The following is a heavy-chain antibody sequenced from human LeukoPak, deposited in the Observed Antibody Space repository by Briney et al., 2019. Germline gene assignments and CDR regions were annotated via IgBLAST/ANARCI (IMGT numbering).Heavy chain of an antibody. J-gene: IGHJ4*02. Sequence: GGSLRLSCAASGFTFSSYWMSWVRQAPGKGLEWVANIKQDGSEKYYVDSVKGRFTISRDNAKNSLYLQMNSLRAEDTGVYYCARDRSAYYYDSSGSGGDYWGQGTLVTVSS. CDR2: IKQDGSEK. D-gene: IGHD3-22*01. CDR1: GFTFSSYW. CDR3: ARDRSAYYYDSSGSGGDY. V-gene: IGHV3-7*01.